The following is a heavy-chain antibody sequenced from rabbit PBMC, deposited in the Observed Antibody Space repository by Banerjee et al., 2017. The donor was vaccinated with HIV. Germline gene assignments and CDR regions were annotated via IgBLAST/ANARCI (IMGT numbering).Heavy chain of an antibody. CDR1: GFTLSSYYY. V-gene: IGHV1S45*01. Sequence: QEQLVESGGGLVQPEGSLTLTCKASGFTLSSYYYMCWVRQAPGKGLEWIGCIDVGSSGSTYYATWAKGRFTISKTSSITVTLQVTSLTAADTATYFCARDWANTYYYFNLWGQGTLVTVS. CDR3: ARDWANTYYYFNL. J-gene: IGHJ4*01. CDR2: IDVGSSGST. D-gene: IGHD1-1*01.